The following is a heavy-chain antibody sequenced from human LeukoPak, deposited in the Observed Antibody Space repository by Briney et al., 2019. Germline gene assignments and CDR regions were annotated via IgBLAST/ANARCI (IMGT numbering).Heavy chain of an antibody. J-gene: IGHJ4*02. CDR2: TRNKANSYIT. V-gene: IGHV3-72*01. Sequence: PGGSLRLSCAASGFTFSDHYMDWVRQAPGKGLEWVGRTRNKANSYITEYAASVEGRFTISRDNSKNSLYLQMNSLKTEDTAVYYCARTRGYSGYHYWGQGTLVTVSS. D-gene: IGHD5-12*01. CDR3: ARTRGYSGYHY. CDR1: GFTFSDHY.